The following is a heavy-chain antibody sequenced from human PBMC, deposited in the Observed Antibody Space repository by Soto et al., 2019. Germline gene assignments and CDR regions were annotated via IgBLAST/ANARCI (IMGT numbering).Heavy chain of an antibody. J-gene: IGHJ6*02. CDR1: GFTFSSYA. CDR3: AKTGEDSSGWHVWYYYYGMDV. V-gene: IGHV3-23*01. CDR2: ISGSGGST. D-gene: IGHD6-19*01. Sequence: EVQLLESGGGLVQPGGSLRLSCAASGFTFSSYAMSWVRQAPGKGLEWVSAISGSGGSTYYADSVKGRFTISRDNSKNTLYLQMNSLRAEDKAVNYCAKTGEDSSGWHVWYYYYGMDVWGQGTTVTVSS.